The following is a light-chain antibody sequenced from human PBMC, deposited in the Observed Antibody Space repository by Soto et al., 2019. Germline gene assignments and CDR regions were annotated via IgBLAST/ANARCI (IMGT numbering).Light chain of an antibody. J-gene: IGLJ1*01. CDR3: QSYDSSLSGSYV. CDR2: GNN. CDR1: SSNIGAGYD. V-gene: IGLV1-40*01. Sequence: QSVLTQPPSVSGAPGQRVTISCTGSSSNIGAGYDVHWYQQLPGTAPKLLIYGNNNRPSGIPDRFSGSKSGVSASLAITGLQAEDESDYYCQSYDSSLSGSYVFGTGTKVTVL.